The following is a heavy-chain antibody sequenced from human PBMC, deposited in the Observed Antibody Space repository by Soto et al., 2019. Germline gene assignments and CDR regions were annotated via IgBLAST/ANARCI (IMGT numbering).Heavy chain of an antibody. D-gene: IGHD3-3*01. CDR3: ARYIFARPAAPVAV. Sequence: GASPKLSCKASGYTFTGYYMHWVRQAPGQGVEWMEWINPSGRGKNYAQKLQSRVTKTRYTSISTAYKEQSGLRSDDTDPYYTARYIFARPAAPVAVWGQGTKVTVSS. CDR2: INPSGRGK. J-gene: IGHJ6*02. V-gene: IGHV1-2*02. CDR1: GYTFTGYY.